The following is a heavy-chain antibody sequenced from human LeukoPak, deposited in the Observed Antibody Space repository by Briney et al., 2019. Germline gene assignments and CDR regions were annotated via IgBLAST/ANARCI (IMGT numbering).Heavy chain of an antibody. V-gene: IGHV4-34*01. CDR1: GGSFSGYY. J-gene: IGHJ6*03. CDR2: INHSGST. D-gene: IGHD1-26*01. CDR3: ARELRGSYPRGFGYYYYMDV. Sequence: SETLSLTCAVYGGSFSGYYWSWLRQPPGKGLEWIGEINHSGSTNYNPSLKSRVTISVDTSKNQFSLKLSSVAAADTAVYYCARELRGSYPRGFGYYYYMDVWGKGTTVTVSS.